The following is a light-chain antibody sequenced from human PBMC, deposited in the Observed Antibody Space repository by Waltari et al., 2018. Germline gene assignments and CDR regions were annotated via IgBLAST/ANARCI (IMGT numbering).Light chain of an antibody. CDR3: QQYNSYSAT. Sequence: DIQMTQAPSTLSSSVRSKVTITCRAIQSISTWLAWYQQNPGKAPKLLIYKASSLESGVPSRFSGSGSGTEFTLTISSLQPDDFATYYCQQYNSYSATFGQGTKLEIK. CDR1: QSISTW. V-gene: IGKV1-5*03. J-gene: IGKJ2*01. CDR2: KAS.